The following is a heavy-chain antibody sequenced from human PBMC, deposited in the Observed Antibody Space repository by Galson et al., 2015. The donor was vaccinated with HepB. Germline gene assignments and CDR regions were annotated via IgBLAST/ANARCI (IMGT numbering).Heavy chain of an antibody. CDR3: ARESGSGSHIENWFDP. J-gene: IGHJ5*02. CDR2: INPNSGAI. Sequence: SVKVSCKASGYTFIGYYIHWVRQAPGQGLEWMGWINPNSGAINYAQKFQGRITMTRDTSISTAYMELNRLSSDDTAVYYCARESGSGSHIENWFDPWGQGTLVTVSS. CDR1: GYTFIGYY. D-gene: IGHD5-12*01. V-gene: IGHV1-2*02.